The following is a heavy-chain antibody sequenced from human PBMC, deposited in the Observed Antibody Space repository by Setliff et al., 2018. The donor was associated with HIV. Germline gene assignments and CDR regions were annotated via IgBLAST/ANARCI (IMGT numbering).Heavy chain of an antibody. CDR3: ARQRGYDLDYFDY. CDR1: GGSIRSSGFH. V-gene: IGHV4-39*01. Sequence: PSETLSLTCAVSGGSIRSSGFHWGWIRQPPGRGLEWIASISFSGNTYYNPSLKNRFTISRDNAEKSMYLQMNSLSADDTAVYYCARQRGYDLDYFDYWGQGTLVTVSS. CDR2: ISFSGNT. D-gene: IGHD5-12*01. J-gene: IGHJ4*02.